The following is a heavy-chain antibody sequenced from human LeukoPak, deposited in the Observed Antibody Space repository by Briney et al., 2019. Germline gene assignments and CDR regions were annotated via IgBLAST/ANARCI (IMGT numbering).Heavy chain of an antibody. CDR3: ASATVVTLRDAFDI. D-gene: IGHD4-23*01. J-gene: IGHJ3*02. V-gene: IGHV1-69*01. Sequence: GASVKVSCKASGGTFSSYAISWVRQAPGRGLEWMGGIIPIFGTANYVQKFQGRVTITADESTSTAYMELSSLRSEDTAVYYCASATVVTLRDAFDIWGQGTMVTVSS. CDR1: GGTFSSYA. CDR2: IIPIFGTA.